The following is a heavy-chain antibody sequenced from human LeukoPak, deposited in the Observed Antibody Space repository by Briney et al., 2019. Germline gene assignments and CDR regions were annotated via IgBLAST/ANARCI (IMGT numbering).Heavy chain of an antibody. V-gene: IGHV5-51*01. Sequence: GESLKISCKGSGYSFTSYWIGWVRQVPGKGLEWMGIIFPGDSDTRYTPSFQGQVTISADKSISTAYLQWSSLKASDTAIYYCARTSFSSGSPSDYWGQGTLVTVSS. CDR3: ARTSFSSGSPSDY. D-gene: IGHD6-19*01. J-gene: IGHJ4*02. CDR1: GYSFTSYW. CDR2: IFPGDSDT.